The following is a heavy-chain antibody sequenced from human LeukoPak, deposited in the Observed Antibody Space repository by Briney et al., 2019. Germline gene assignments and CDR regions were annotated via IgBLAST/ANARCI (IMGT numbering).Heavy chain of an antibody. CDR3: AREAYCSGGRCSVQKVAS. J-gene: IGHJ4*02. V-gene: IGHV1-2*02. D-gene: IGHD2-15*01. CDR1: GYTFTASY. CDR2: NDRKNGDT. Sequence: ASVKLSCNASGYTFTASYMHCARLAPRQGIGWHRWNDRKNGDTRYALKFQSRLTINRDTCIGIAYVEGRSLISDDTAVYYCAREAYCSGGRCSVQKVASWGEGTGGTVS.